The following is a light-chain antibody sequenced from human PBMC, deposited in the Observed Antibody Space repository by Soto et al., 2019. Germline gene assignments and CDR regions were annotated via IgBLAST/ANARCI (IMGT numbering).Light chain of an antibody. CDR2: AAS. CDR1: QTIINY. V-gene: IGKV1-39*01. J-gene: IGKJ2*01. Sequence: DIQMTQSPSSLSASVGDRVTITCRASQTIINYLNWYQQKPGKAPKLLIYAASTLQSGVPSRLSGSGSATYFTLTIHNLQPEDFATYYCQQTHSLPPTFGQGTKVDI. CDR3: QQTHSLPPT.